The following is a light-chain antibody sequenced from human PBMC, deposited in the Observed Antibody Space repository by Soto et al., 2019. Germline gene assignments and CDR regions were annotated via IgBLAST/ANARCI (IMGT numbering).Light chain of an antibody. V-gene: IGKV1-39*01. CDR3: QQSYSTPA. J-gene: IGKJ1*01. CDR2: AAS. Sequence: DIPMTQSPSSLSASVGDRVTITCRASQSISSYLNWYQQKPGKTPKLLIYAASSLHSGVPSRFSGSGSVTDFTLTISSLQTEAFATYYCQQSYSTPAFGQGTKVEIK. CDR1: QSISSY.